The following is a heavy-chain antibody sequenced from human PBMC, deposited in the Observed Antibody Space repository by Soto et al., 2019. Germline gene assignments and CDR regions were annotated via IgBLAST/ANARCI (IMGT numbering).Heavy chain of an antibody. CDR3: ARGTLHSSTTLPGFQYYYYGMDV. J-gene: IGHJ6*02. CDR1: GGSISSYY. CDR2: IYYSGST. D-gene: IGHD2-2*01. Sequence: SETLSLTCTVSGGSISSYYWSWIRQPPGKGLEWIGYIYYSGSTNYNPSLKSRVTISVDTSKNQFSLRLSSVTAADTAVYYCARGTLHSSTTLPGFQYYYYGMDVWGQGTTVTVSS. V-gene: IGHV4-59*01.